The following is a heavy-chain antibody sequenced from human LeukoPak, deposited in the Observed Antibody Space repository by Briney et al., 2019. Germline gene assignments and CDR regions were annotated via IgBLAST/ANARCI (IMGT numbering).Heavy chain of an antibody. D-gene: IGHD3-3*01. CDR3: ARVYDSGFDP. Sequence: GGSLRLSCAASGFTFSAYWMHWVRQAPGKGLVWVSHIDSDWSRTSYADSVKGRFTISRDNAKSTPYLQMHSLRAEDTAVYYCARVYDSGFDPWGQGTLVTVSS. CDR1: GFTFSAYW. J-gene: IGHJ5*02. V-gene: IGHV3-74*01. CDR2: IDSDWSRT.